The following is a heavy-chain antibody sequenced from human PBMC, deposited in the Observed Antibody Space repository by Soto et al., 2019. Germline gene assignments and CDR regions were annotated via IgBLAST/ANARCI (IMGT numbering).Heavy chain of an antibody. V-gene: IGHV1-69*13. D-gene: IGHD4-17*01. CDR1: GGTFRTES. CDR3: ARGHEYGGNSDAVNV. CDR2: ILPFFGTA. J-gene: IGHJ3*01. Sequence: QVHLVQSGAEVKKPGSSVKVSCKYSGGTFRTESINWVRQAPGQGLEWMGGILPFFGTADYAPRFQGRVTITADGSTRTAYMELSSLTSQDTAVYFCARGHEYGGNSDAVNVWGECTMVTVSS.